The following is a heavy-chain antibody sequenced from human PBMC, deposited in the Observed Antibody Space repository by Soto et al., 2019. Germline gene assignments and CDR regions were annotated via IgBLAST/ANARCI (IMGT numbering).Heavy chain of an antibody. Sequence: EMQLVESGGGLVQPGGSLRLSCAASAFTFSKHWMAWVRQAPGKGLEWVAKLNEDGSQTSYVDSVRGRFTISRDNARNSLYLQMDGLRVEDMAVYHCVRDVHWSFDFWGQGTLVTVAS. V-gene: IGHV3-7*01. CDR1: AFTFSKHW. D-gene: IGHD3-3*02. CDR2: LNEDGSQT. J-gene: IGHJ4*02. CDR3: VRDVHWSFDF.